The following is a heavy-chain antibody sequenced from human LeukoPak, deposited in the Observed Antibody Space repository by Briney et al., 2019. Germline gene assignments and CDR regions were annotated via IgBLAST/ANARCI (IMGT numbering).Heavy chain of an antibody. CDR3: ARGSGETGTTDY. CDR2: ISYDGSNK. D-gene: IGHD1-7*01. V-gene: IGHV3-30*03. Sequence: GRSLRLSCAASGFTFSSYGMHWVRQAPGKGLEWVAVISYDGSNKYYADSVKGRFTISRDNSKNTLYLQMNSLRAEDTAVYYCARGSGETGTTDYWGQGTLVTVPS. J-gene: IGHJ4*02. CDR1: GFTFSSYG.